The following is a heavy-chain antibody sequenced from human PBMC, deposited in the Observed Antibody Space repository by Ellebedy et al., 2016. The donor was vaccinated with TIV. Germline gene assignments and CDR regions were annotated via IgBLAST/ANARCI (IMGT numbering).Heavy chain of an antibody. CDR3: ASSKPGMVVAEFTY. Sequence: SETLSLXXAVYSGSFNDYYWSWIRQSPGKGLEWIGEINHSGSTNYDPSLKSRVTISVDTSKNQLSLKLSSVTAADTAVYYCASSKPGMVVAEFTYWGQGTLVTVSS. CDR2: INHSGST. V-gene: IGHV4-34*01. J-gene: IGHJ4*02. CDR1: SGSFNDYY. D-gene: IGHD6-19*01.